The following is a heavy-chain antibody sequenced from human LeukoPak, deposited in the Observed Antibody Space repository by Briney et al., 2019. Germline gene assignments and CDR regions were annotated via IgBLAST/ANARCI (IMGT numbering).Heavy chain of an antibody. CDR3: AKDRIDSYRAVGYDAFDI. Sequence: GGSLRLSCAASGFTFSSYAMSWVRQAPGKGLEWVSSISSSSSHIYYADSVTGRFTVSRDNAKNSLYLQMNSLRAEDTAVYYCAKDRIDSYRAVGYDAFDIWGQGTMVTVSS. J-gene: IGHJ3*02. CDR2: ISSSSSHI. V-gene: IGHV3-21*01. CDR1: GFTFSSYA. D-gene: IGHD5-18*01.